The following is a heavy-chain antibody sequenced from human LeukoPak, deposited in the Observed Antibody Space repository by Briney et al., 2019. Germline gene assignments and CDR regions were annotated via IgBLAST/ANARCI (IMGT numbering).Heavy chain of an antibody. V-gene: IGHV3-66*02. D-gene: IGHD2-2*01. Sequence: PGGSLRLSCAASGFTVSSNYMSWVRQAPGKGLEWVSDIYSGGSTYYADSVRGRFTISRDNSKNTLYLQMNSLRADDTAVYYCARGVPRSSTSCYYFDYWGQGTLVTVSS. J-gene: IGHJ4*02. CDR1: GFTVSSNY. CDR3: ARGVPRSSTSCYYFDY. CDR2: IYSGGST.